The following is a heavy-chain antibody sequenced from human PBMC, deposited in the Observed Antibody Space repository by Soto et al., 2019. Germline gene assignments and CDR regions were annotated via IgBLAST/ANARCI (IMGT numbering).Heavy chain of an antibody. CDR1: GYTFTSYG. V-gene: IGHV1-18*01. Sequence: ASVKVSCKASGYTFTSYGISWVRQAPGQGLEWMGWISAYNGNTNYAQKLQGRVTMTTDTSTSKAYMELRSLRSDDTAVYYCARVAPLDYYYYMDVWGKGTTVTVSS. CDR3: ARVAPLDYYYYMDV. CDR2: ISAYNGNT. J-gene: IGHJ6*03.